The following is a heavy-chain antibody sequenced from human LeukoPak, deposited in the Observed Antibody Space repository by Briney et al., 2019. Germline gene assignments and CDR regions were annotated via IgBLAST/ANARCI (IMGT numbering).Heavy chain of an antibody. CDR2: IYYSGST. Sequence: SETLSLTCTVSGGSTSSYYWSWIRQPPGKGLEWIGYIYYSGSTNYNPSLKSRVTISVDTSKNQFSLKLSSVTAADTAVYYCARTLYHSYYYYMDVWGKGTTVTISS. CDR3: ARTLYHSYYYYMDV. D-gene: IGHD3-16*01. CDR1: GGSTSSYY. V-gene: IGHV4-59*01. J-gene: IGHJ6*03.